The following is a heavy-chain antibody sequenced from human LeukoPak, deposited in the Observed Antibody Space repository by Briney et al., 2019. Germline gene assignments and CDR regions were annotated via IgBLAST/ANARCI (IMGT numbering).Heavy chain of an antibody. CDR3: ARDLGPFGVVIPDAFDI. J-gene: IGHJ3*02. D-gene: IGHD3-3*01. Sequence: SETLSLTCTVSGGSISSGSYYWSWIRQPAGKGLEWIGRIHTSGSTNYNPSLKSRVTISVDTSKNQFSLKLSSVTAADTAVYYCARDLGPFGVVIPDAFDIWGQGTMVTVSS. CDR1: GGSISSGSYY. V-gene: IGHV4-61*02. CDR2: IHTSGST.